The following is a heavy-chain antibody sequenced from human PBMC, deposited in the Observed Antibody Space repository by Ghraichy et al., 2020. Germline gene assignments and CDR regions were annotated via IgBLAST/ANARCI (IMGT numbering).Heavy chain of an antibody. CDR2: IYTSGST. CDR1: GGSISSYY. D-gene: IGHD2-15*01. Sequence: SETLSLTCTVSGGSISSYYWSWIRQPPGKGLEWIGYIYTSGSTNYNPSLKSRVTISVDTSKNQFSLKLSSVTAADTAVYYCARHLGLLEFDYWGQGTLVTVSS. J-gene: IGHJ4*02. CDR3: ARHLGLLEFDY. V-gene: IGHV4-4*09.